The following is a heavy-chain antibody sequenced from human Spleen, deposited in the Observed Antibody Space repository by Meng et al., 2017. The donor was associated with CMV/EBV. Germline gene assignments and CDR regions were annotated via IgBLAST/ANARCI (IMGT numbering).Heavy chain of an antibody. CDR2: ISYDGSNK. D-gene: IGHD6-6*01. V-gene: IGHV3-30-3*01. CDR3: ARAGGQLGNFDY. CDR1: GFTFSSYA. J-gene: IGHJ4*02. Sequence: LSLTCAASGFTFSSYAMHWVRQAPGKGLEWVAVISYDGSNKYYADSVKGRFTISRDNSKNTLYLQMNSLRAEDTAVYYCARAGGQLGNFDYWGQGTLVTVSS.